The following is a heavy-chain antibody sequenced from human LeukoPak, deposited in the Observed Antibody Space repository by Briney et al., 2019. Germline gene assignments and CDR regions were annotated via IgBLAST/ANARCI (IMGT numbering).Heavy chain of an antibody. D-gene: IGHD6-13*01. V-gene: IGHV4-39*07. CDR3: AREKYSSSYNAFDI. CDR2: IYYSGST. Sequence: PSETLSLTCTVSGGSISSSSYYWGWIRQPPGKGLEWIGSIYYSGSTYYNPSLKSGVTISIDTSKNQFSLQLSSVTAADTAVYYCAREKYSSSYNAFDIWGQGTMVTVSS. J-gene: IGHJ3*02. CDR1: GGSISSSSYY.